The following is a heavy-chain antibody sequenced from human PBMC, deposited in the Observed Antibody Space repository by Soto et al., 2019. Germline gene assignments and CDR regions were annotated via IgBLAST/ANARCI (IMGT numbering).Heavy chain of an antibody. CDR1: GFSLSTSGVD. Sequence: QITLKESGPTLVKPTQTLTLTCTFSGFSLSTSGVDVGWIRQPPGKALEWLALIYWDDDKRYSPSLKSRLTITKDTSKSQVVLTMTNMYPLDTATYYRAHRRPYSNSPEYFFDYWGQGTLVTVSS. CDR2: IYWDDDK. D-gene: IGHD6-6*01. CDR3: AHRRPYSNSPEYFFDY. V-gene: IGHV2-5*02. J-gene: IGHJ4*02.